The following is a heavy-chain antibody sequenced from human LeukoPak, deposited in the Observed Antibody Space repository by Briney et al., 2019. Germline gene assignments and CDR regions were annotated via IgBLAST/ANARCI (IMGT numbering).Heavy chain of an antibody. CDR3: ARPEPTFIAAQGGAAFDI. CDR1: GGSISSNSYY. D-gene: IGHD6-25*01. J-gene: IGHJ3*02. V-gene: IGHV4-39*01. Sequence: SETLSLTCTVSGGSISSNSYYWGWIRQPPGKGLEWIGSIYYSGSTYYNPSLKSRVTISVDTSKNQFSLKLSSVTAADTAVYYCARPEPTFIAAQGGAAFDIWGQGTMVTVSS. CDR2: IYYSGST.